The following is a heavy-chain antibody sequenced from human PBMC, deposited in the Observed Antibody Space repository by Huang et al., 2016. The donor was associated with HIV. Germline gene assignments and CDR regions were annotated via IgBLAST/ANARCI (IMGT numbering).Heavy chain of an antibody. CDR3: TREYTVAGAFDI. J-gene: IGHJ3*02. V-gene: IGHV3-30-3*01. Sequence: QGQLVESGGGVVRPGRSLRLSCAASGFSFSNDAMHWVRQAPGKRLELVTFISNDGTTTYYANSVKGRFTISRDNFKNTLYLQMNRLRGDDTAVYYCTREYTVAGAFDIWGQGTMVTVSS. D-gene: IGHD5-12*01. CDR1: GFSFSNDA. CDR2: ISNDGTTT.